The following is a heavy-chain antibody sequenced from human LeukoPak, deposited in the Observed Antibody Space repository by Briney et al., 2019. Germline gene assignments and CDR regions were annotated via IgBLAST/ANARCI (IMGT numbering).Heavy chain of an antibody. Sequence: GGSLRLSCAASGFTFTNNFMSWVRQVPGKGLEWVANIKQDGSETTYADSVRGRFTISRDNAKNSLYLQMNSLRAEDTALYYCARGSQYEQHNAFDIWGQGTMVTVSS. CDR3: ARGSQYEQHNAFDI. V-gene: IGHV3-7*03. D-gene: IGHD6-13*01. CDR2: IKQDGSET. CDR1: GFTFTNNF. J-gene: IGHJ3*02.